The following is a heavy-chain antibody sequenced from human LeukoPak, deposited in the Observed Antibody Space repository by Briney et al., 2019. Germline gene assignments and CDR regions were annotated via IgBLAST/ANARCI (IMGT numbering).Heavy chain of an antibody. V-gene: IGHV4-30-2*01. CDR1: GGSISSGGYY. J-gene: IGHJ4*02. CDR3: ARGDCSSTSCYGFDY. CDR2: IYHSGST. D-gene: IGHD2-2*01. Sequence: SQTLSLTCTVSGGSISSGGYYWSWIRQPPGKGLEWIGYIYHSGSTYYNPSLKSRVTISVDTSKDQFSLKLSSVTAADTAVYYCARGDCSSTSCYGFDYWGQGALVTVSS.